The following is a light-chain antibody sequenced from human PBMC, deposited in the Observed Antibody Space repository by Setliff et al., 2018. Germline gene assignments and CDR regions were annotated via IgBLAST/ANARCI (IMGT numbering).Light chain of an antibody. J-gene: IGLJ3*02. V-gene: IGLV2-14*01. CDR3: CSYVTGGTLA. CDR1: IGDVGAYDF. CDR2: EVT. Sequence: QSALAQPASVSGSPGQSITISCSGTIGDVGAYDFVSWYQHHPGKAPKLVIYEVTNRPSGISNRFSGSKSGNTASLTISGLQAEDEGDYYCCSYVTGGTLAFGGGTKVTVL.